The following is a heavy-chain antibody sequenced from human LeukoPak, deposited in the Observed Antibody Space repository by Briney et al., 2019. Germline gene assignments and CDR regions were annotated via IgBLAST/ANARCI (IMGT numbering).Heavy chain of an antibody. D-gene: IGHD3-22*01. J-gene: IGHJ4*02. Sequence: GGSLRLSRAASGFRFSDYWMTWVRQAPGKGLECVANIKTDGSAKYYPDSVKGRFTLSRDNAKNSLYLQMNNMRVEDTAIYYCTTDLNHDSSGWGQGTLVTVSS. CDR1: GFRFSDYW. CDR3: TTDLNHDSSG. CDR2: IKTDGSAK. V-gene: IGHV3-7*01.